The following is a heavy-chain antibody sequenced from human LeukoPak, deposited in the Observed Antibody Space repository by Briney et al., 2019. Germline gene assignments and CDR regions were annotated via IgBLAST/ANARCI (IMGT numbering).Heavy chain of an antibody. V-gene: IGHV4-4*07. CDR3: ARDAPLRYFDWLGDCYYGMDV. D-gene: IGHD3-9*01. CDR1: GGSISSYY. J-gene: IGHJ6*02. CDR2: IYTSGST. Sequence: PSETLSLACTVSGGSISSYYWSWIRQPAGKGLEWIGRIYTSGSTNYNPSLKSRVTTSVDTSKNQFSLKLSSVTAADTAVYYCARDAPLRYFDWLGDCYYGMDVWGQGTTVTVSS.